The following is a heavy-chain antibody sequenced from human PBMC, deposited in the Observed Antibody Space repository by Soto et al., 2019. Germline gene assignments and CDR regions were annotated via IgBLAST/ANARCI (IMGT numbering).Heavy chain of an antibody. CDR2: INHSGTT. CDR3: ARRDRSGFSYWLDT. Sequence: KTSETLSLTCAVYGGSFSGHYWTWIRQPPGKGLEYIGEINHSGTTTYNPSLRSRLTISVDTSKSQFSLKLSSVTAADTAVYYCARRDRSGFSYWLDTWGQGTLVTVSS. D-gene: IGHD3-22*01. J-gene: IGHJ5*02. V-gene: IGHV4-34*01. CDR1: GGSFSGHY.